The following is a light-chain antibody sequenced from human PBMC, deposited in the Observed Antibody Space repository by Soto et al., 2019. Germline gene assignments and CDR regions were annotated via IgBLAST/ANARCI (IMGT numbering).Light chain of an antibody. CDR2: SNN. Sequence: QSVLTQPPSASGTPGQRVTISCSGSSSNIGSNTVNWYQHLPGTAPKRLIYSNNQRPSGVPDRFSGSKSGTSASLAISGLQSEDEADYYCAAWDDSLDVYVFGTGTKLTVL. CDR3: AAWDDSLDVYV. CDR1: SSNIGSNT. J-gene: IGLJ1*01. V-gene: IGLV1-44*01.